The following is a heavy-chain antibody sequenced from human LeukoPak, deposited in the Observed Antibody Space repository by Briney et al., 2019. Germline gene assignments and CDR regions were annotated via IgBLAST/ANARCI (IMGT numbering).Heavy chain of an antibody. CDR1: GFTFSSYA. D-gene: IGHD3-22*01. J-gene: IGHJ1*01. V-gene: IGHV3-23*01. CDR2: ISGSGGST. CDR3: AKELGYEGEDGEYDSSGSHFQH. Sequence: PGGSLRLSCAASGFTFSSYAMSWVRQAPGKGLEWVSAISGSGGSTYYADSVKGRFTISRDNSKNTLYLQMNSLRAEDTAVYYCAKELGYEGEDGEYDSSGSHFQHWGQGTLVTVSS.